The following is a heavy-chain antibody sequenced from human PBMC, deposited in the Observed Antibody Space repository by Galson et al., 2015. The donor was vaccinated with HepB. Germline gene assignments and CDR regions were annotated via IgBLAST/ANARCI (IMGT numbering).Heavy chain of an antibody. CDR3: AGLRDYYMDV. V-gene: IGHV1-69*13. Sequence: SVKVSCQASGGTFSSYAISWVRQAPGQGLEWMGGIIPIFGTANYAQKFQGRVTITADESTSTAYMELSSLRSEDTAVYYCAGLRDYYMDVGGKGTTVTVSS. CDR2: IIPIFGTA. CDR1: GGTFSSYA. J-gene: IGHJ6*03.